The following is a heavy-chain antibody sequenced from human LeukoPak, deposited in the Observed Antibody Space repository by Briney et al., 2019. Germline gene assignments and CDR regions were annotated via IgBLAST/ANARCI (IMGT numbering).Heavy chain of an antibody. CDR2: IKSKTDGGTT. CDR3: TTQYYYDSSGYFG. J-gene: IGHJ4*02. V-gene: IGHV3-15*01. Sequence: GGSLRLSCAASGFTFSNAWMSWVHQAPGKGLEWVGRIKSKTDGGTTDYAAPVKGRFTISRDDSKNTLYLQMNSLKTEDTAVYYCTTQYYYDSSGYFGWGQGTLVTVSS. D-gene: IGHD3-22*01. CDR1: GFTFSNAW.